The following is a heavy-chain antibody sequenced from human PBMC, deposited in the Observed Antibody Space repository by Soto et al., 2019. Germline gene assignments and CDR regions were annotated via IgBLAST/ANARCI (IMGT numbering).Heavy chain of an antibody. CDR1: GDSISTVDYF. J-gene: IGHJ5*01. V-gene: IGHV4-30-4*01. D-gene: IGHD2-15*01. Sequence: SETLSLTCSVSGDSISTVDYFWAWIRQPPGQALEYIGYIYKSTTTYYNPSFESRVAISLDTSKGQFSLNVTSVTAADTTVYFCARGRYCLTGRCFPNWFDSWGQGTLVTVSS. CDR2: IYKSTTT. CDR3: ARGRYCLTGRCFPNWFDS.